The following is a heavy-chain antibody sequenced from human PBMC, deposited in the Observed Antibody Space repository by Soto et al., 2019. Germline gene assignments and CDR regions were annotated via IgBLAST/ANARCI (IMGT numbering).Heavy chain of an antibody. J-gene: IGHJ4*02. CDR1: GGSISSSSYY. Sequence: SETLSLTCSVSGGSISSSSYYWGWIRQPPGKGLEWIGSIYYSGSTYYNPSLKSRVTTSVDTSKNQFSLKLTSVTAADTAVFYCARQGSSSWYGTYYFDSWGQGTLVTVSS. CDR3: ARQGSSSWYGTYYFDS. CDR2: IYYSGST. D-gene: IGHD6-13*01. V-gene: IGHV4-39*01.